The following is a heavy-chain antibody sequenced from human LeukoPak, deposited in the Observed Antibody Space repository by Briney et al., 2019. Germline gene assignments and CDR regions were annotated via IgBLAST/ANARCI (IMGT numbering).Heavy chain of an antibody. CDR1: GGSVSSGAYY. CDR2: RYYSGST. J-gene: IGHJ6*04. CDR3: ARGAYEEGMDV. D-gene: IGHD5-12*01. Sequence: SETLSLTCTVSGGSVSSGAYYWSWIRQHPGKGLEWIGYRYYSGSTYYNSSLKSRVTISLDTSKNQFSLKLSSVTAADTAVYYCARGAYEEGMDVWGKGPTVTVSS. V-gene: IGHV4-31*03.